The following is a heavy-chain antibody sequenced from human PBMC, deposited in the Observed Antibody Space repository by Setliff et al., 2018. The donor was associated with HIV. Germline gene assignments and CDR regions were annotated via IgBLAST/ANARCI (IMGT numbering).Heavy chain of an antibody. V-gene: IGHV3-7*01. CDR2: IKEDGSQK. Sequence: PGGSLRLSCVASGFTFSSHWMTWVRQAPGKGLEWVANIKEDGSQKYYVDSVKGRFTISRDNVENSVFLQMDSLRAEDTAVYYCATKVKVTLARGVHYRYYYYMDVWGKGTTVTVSS. CDR1: GFTFSSHW. CDR3: ATKVKVTLARGVHYRYYYYMDV. J-gene: IGHJ6*03. D-gene: IGHD3-10*01.